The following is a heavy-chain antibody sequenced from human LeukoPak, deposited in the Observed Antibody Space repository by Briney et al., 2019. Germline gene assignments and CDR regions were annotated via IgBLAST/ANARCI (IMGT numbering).Heavy chain of an antibody. CDR2: ISWNSGTI. CDR1: EFTFDDYA. V-gene: IGHV3-9*01. J-gene: IGHJ6*03. D-gene: IGHD3-3*01. CDR3: ARRHTYYDFWSGHRYYYMDV. Sequence: GGSLRLSCAASEFTFDDYAMHWVRQAPGKGLEWVSGISWNSGTIAYADSVKGRFTISRDNAKNSLYLQMNSLRADDTAMYYCARRHTYYDFWSGHRYYYMDVWGKGTTVTVSS.